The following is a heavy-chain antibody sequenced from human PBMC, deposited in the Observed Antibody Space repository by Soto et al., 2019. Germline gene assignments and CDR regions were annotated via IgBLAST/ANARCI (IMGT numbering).Heavy chain of an antibody. J-gene: IGHJ4*02. CDR1: GFTFSDYG. CDR2: VSGSGDSGTGDRT. V-gene: IGHV3-23*01. D-gene: IGHD3-10*01. CDR3: AKDEKGVIADYFDC. Sequence: PVGSLRLSCAASGFTFSDYGMSWVRQAPGKGLEWVSGVSGSGDSGTGDRTYYADSVKGRFTISRDNSKNTLYLQMNSLRAEDTAVYYCAKDEKGVIADYFDCWGKGTLVPVS.